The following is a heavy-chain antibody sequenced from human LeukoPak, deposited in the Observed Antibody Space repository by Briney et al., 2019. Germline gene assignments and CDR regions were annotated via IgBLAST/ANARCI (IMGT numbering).Heavy chain of an antibody. V-gene: IGHV3-7*03. CDR3: ASTRGSSFDY. CDR1: GFSFTTYW. D-gene: IGHD1-26*01. Sequence: GGSLRLSCAASGFSFTTYWMGWVRQAPGKGLEWVANIKQDGTEKYYVDSVIGRFTISRDNAKNSLYLQMNSLRAEDTAVYYCASTRGSSFDYWGQGTLVTVSS. CDR2: IKQDGTEK. J-gene: IGHJ4*02.